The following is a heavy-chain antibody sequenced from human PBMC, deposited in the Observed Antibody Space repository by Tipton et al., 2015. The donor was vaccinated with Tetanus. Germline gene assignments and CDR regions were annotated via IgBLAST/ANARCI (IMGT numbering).Heavy chain of an antibody. CDR1: GFTFSHFA. CDR3: EAQRTSEDF. D-gene: IGHD1-14*01. V-gene: IGHV3-23*01. Sequence: SLRLSCVASGFTFSHFAVSWVRRAPGRGLEWVSSLSHDDGNIYYADFARGRFTISRDNSKNTLFLQMDDLRAEDTAIYYCEAQRTSEDFWGQGTLVTASS. J-gene: IGHJ4*02. CDR2: LSHDDGNI.